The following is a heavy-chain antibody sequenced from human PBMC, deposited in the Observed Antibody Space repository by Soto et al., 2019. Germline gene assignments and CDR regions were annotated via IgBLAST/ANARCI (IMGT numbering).Heavy chain of an antibody. CDR2: IDPSDSYT. V-gene: IGHV5-10-1*01. CDR1: GYSFTSCW. D-gene: IGHD3-22*01. J-gene: IGHJ3*02. CDR3: ARARNLYYYDSSGYYDAFDI. Sequence: GESLKISCKGSGYSFTSCWISWGRQMPGKGLEWMGRIDPSDSYTNYSPSFQGHVTISADKSISTAYLQWSSLKASDTAMYYCARARNLYYYDSSGYYDAFDIWGQGTMVTVSS.